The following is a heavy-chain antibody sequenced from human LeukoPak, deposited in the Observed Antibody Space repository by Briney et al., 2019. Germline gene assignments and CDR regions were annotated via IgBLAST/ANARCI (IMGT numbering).Heavy chain of an antibody. CDR3: AREIWFY. D-gene: IGHD3-9*01. CDR1: GFTFSTST. J-gene: IGHJ4*02. Sequence: GGSLRLSCAASGFTFSTSTMHWVRQAPGKGLEWISYISTTGTTVYYTDSVKGRFTISRDNAKNSLYLQMNSLRAEDTAVYYCAREIWFYWGQGTLVTVSS. V-gene: IGHV3-48*03. CDR2: ISTTGTTV.